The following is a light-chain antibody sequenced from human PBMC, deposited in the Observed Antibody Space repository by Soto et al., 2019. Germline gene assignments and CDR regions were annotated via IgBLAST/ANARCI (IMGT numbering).Light chain of an antibody. CDR3: AVWDDSLNGVV. J-gene: IGLJ2*01. V-gene: IGLV1-44*01. CDR1: SSNIGGNL. CDR2: NNN. Sequence: QSALTQSPSTSATPGQRVTTSCSGSSSNIGGNLVNWYQQIPGTAPKLLIYNNNQRPSGVPDRFSGSKSGTSASLAISGLQSEDEADYYCAVWDDSLNGVVLGGGTKLTVL.